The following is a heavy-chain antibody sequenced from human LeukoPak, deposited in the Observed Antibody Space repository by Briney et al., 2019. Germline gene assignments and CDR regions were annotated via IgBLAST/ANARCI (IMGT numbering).Heavy chain of an antibody. CDR1: GYTFTSYA. J-gene: IGHJ4*02. V-gene: IGHV7-4-1*02. CDR3: ATWTCSSTSCYGATFDY. Sequence: ASVKVSCKASGYTFTSYAMNWVRQAPGQGLEWMGWINTNTGNPTYAQGFTGRFVFSLDTSASTAYLQITSLKAEDTAVYYCATWTCSSTSCYGATFDYWGQGTLVTVSS. D-gene: IGHD2-2*01. CDR2: INTNTGNP.